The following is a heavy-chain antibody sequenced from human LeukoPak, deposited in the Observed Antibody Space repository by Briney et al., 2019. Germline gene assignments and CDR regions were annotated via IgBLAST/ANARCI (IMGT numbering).Heavy chain of an antibody. CDR2: TYYRSKWYI. D-gene: IGHD3-10*01. V-gene: IGHV6-1*01. CDR1: GDSVSSNSAA. Sequence: SQTLSLTCAISGDSVSSNSAAWNWIRQSPSRGLEWLGRTYYRSKWYIDYAVSVKSRIIINPDTSKNQFSLQLNSVTPEDTAVYYCARVRYGLGESLAHEAFDIWGQGTVVTVSS. J-gene: IGHJ3*02. CDR3: ARVRYGLGESLAHEAFDI.